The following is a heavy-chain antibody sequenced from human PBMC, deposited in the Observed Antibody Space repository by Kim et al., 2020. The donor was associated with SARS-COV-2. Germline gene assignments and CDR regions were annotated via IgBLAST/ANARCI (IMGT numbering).Heavy chain of an antibody. D-gene: IGHD4-17*01. V-gene: IGHV3-23*01. Sequence: YYADSVKGRFSSSRDNSKNTLYLQMNSLRVEDTAVYYCAKGATVITRNFDYWGQGTLVTVSS. CDR3: AKGATVITRNFDY. J-gene: IGHJ4*02.